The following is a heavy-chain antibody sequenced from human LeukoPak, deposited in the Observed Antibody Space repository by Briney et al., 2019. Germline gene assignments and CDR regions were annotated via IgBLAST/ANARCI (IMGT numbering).Heavy chain of an antibody. J-gene: IGHJ4*02. CDR3: ARASYFGPLDDY. CDR1: GYTFIGYY. V-gene: IGHV1-2*02. Sequence: ASVKVSCKASGYTFIGYYMHWVRQAPGQGLEWMGWINPNSGGTNYAQKFQGRVTMTRDTSISTAYMELSRLRSDDTAVYYCARASYFGPLDDYWGQGTLVTVSS. CDR2: INPNSGGT. D-gene: IGHD3-10*01.